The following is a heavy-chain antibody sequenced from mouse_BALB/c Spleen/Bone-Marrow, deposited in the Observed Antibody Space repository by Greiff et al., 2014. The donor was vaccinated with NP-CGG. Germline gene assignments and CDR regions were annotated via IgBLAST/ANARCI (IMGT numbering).Heavy chain of an antibody. CDR2: IWAAGST. D-gene: IGHD2-3*01. V-gene: IGHV2-9*02. CDR3: GREGEFDGYYDMDY. Sequence: VKLMESGPGLVAPSQSLSITCTVSGFSLTSYGVHWVRQPLGKGLEWLGVIWAAGSTNYNSALMSRLSISKDNSKSQLFVKMNSLQTDDTAVYYCGREGEFDGYYDMDYWGRGTTHTVSS. CDR1: GFSLTSYG. J-gene: IGHJ2*01.